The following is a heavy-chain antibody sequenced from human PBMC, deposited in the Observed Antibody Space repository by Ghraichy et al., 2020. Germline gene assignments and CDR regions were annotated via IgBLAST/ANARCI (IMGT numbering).Heavy chain of an antibody. CDR2: ITGTGANT. J-gene: IGHJ6*02. V-gene: IGHV3-23*01. Sequence: GGSLRLSCAASGFIFSNYAMTWVRQAPGKGLEWVSSITGTGANTYYEDSVKGRFTISRDNSKNTLYLQMNSLRAEDTAIYYCAKDDYCSGATCATYYYYGLDRWGQGTTFTVSS. CDR3: AKDDYCSGATCATYYYYGLDR. D-gene: IGHD2-15*01. CDR1: GFIFSNYA.